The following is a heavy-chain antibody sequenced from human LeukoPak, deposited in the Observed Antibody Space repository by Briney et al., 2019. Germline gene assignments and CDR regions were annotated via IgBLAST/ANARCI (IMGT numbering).Heavy chain of an antibody. CDR1: GYTLTSYG. V-gene: IGHV1-18*01. Sequence: ASVKVSCKASGYTLTSYGISWVRQAPGQGLEWMGWISAYNGNTNYAQKFQGRVTMTRDTSISTAYMELSRLRSDDTAVYYCARDIYYGSGSPDYWGQGTLVTVSS. CDR3: ARDIYYGSGSPDY. D-gene: IGHD3-10*01. J-gene: IGHJ4*02. CDR2: ISAYNGNT.